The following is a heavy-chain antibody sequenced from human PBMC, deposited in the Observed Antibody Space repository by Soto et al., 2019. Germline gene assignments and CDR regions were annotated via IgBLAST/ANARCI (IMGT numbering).Heavy chain of an antibody. J-gene: IGHJ3*02. V-gene: IGHV3-53*04. CDR2: IYRGGTT. D-gene: IGHD1-1*01. CDR1: GLSVSSGY. CDR3: ARANDFYAFDI. Sequence: EEQLVESGGDLVQPGGSLRLSCVASGLSVSSGYMNWVRQAPGKGPEWVSVIYRGGTTYEADFVKGRFTISRHDSKNTLYLQMNSLRPEDAAVYHCARANDFYAFDIWGPGTMVTVSS.